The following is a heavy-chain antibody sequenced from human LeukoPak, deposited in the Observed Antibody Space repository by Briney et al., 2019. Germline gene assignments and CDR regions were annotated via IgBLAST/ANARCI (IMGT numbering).Heavy chain of an antibody. CDR1: GYTFTGYY. D-gene: IGHD1-26*01. CDR3: ARVSAWEPAPHYYYYYMDV. CDR2: INPNSGGT. Sequence: GASVKVSCKASGYTFTGYYMHWVRQAPGQGLEWMGWINPNSGGTNYAQKFQGRVTMTRDTSISTAYMELSRLRSDDTAVYYCARVSAWEPAPHYYYYYMDVWGKGTTVTVSS. V-gene: IGHV1-2*02. J-gene: IGHJ6*03.